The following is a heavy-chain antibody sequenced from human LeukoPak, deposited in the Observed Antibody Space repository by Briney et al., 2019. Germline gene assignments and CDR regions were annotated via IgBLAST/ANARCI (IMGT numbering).Heavy chain of an antibody. Sequence: GASVKVSCKTSGYTCTGYGFNWVRQAPAQGLEWMGWISTYNGNTNFAQKLQGRVTMTTDTSTSTAYMELRSLRSDDTAVYYCARDRGYCTNAVCPADYWGQGTLVTVSS. J-gene: IGHJ4*02. CDR2: ISTYNGNT. CDR3: ARDRGYCTNAVCPADY. V-gene: IGHV1-18*01. D-gene: IGHD2-8*01. CDR1: GYTCTGYG.